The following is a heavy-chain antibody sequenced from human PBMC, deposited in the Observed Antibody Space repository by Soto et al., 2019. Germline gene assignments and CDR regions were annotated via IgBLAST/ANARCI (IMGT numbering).Heavy chain of an antibody. Sequence: GGSLRLSCAASGFTFSNYAVTWDRQAPGKGLEWVSTISGSGGSTYYADSVKGRFTISRDNSKNTLYLQMNSLRVEDTAVYHCVRSSGWTGDYWGQGILVTVSS. CDR1: GFTFSNYA. CDR3: VRSSGWTGDY. J-gene: IGHJ4*02. V-gene: IGHV3-23*01. D-gene: IGHD3-10*01. CDR2: ISGSGGST.